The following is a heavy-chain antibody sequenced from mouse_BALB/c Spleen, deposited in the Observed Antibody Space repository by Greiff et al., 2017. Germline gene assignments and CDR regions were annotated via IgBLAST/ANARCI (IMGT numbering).Heavy chain of an antibody. CDR3: AREDDWGALDD. V-gene: IGHV7-3*02. CDR1: GFTFTDYY. CDR2: IRNKANGYTT. Sequence: EVKVVESGGGLVQPGGSLRLSCATSGFTFTDYYMSWVRQPPGKALEWLGFIRNKANGYTTEYSASVKGRFTISRDNSQSILYLQMNTLRAEDSASYYCAREDDWGALDDWGQGTSVTVSA. D-gene: IGHD4-1*01. J-gene: IGHJ4*01.